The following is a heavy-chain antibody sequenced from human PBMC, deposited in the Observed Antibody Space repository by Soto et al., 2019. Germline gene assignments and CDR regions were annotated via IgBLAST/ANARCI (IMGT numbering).Heavy chain of an antibody. CDR1: GGSISSSSYY. V-gene: IGHV4-39*01. J-gene: IGHJ4*02. CDR3: ARLLKRGYYYDSSGYYAFDY. CDR2: IYYSGST. Sequence: SETLSLTCTVSGGSISSSSYYWGWIRQPPGKGLEWIGSIYYSGSTYYNPSLKSRVTISVDTSKNQFSLKLSSVTAADTAVYYCARLLKRGYYYDSSGYYAFDYWGQGTLVTVS. D-gene: IGHD3-22*01.